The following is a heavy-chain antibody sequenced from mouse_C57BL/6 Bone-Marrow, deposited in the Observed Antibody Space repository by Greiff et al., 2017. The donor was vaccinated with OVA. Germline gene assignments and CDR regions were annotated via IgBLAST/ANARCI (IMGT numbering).Heavy chain of an antibody. CDR3: ARGYYDYNWYFDV. V-gene: IGHV1-12*01. CDR2: IYPGNGDT. CDR1: GYTFTSYN. J-gene: IGHJ1*03. D-gene: IGHD2-4*01. Sequence: VQLQQSGAELVRPGASVKMSCKASGYTFTSYNMHWVKQTPRQGLEWIGAIYPGNGDTSYNPKFKGKATLTVDKSSSTAYLQLSSLTSEDSAVYCCARGYYDYNWYFDVWGTGTTVTVSS.